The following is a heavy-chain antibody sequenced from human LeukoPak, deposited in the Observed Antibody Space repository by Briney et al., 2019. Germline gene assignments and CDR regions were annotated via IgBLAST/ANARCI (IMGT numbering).Heavy chain of an antibody. V-gene: IGHV3-30*02. CDR1: GFTFSSYG. CDR3: AKDRGGDKGIWTTYYFDY. D-gene: IGHD3/OR15-3a*01. CDR2: IRYEGSNK. Sequence: PGGSLRLSCAASGFTFSSYGMHWVRQAPDKGLEWVAFIRYEGSNKYSADSVKGRFTISRDNSKNTLYLQMNSLRAEDTAVYYCAKDRGGDKGIWTTYYFDYWGQGTLVTVSS. J-gene: IGHJ4*02.